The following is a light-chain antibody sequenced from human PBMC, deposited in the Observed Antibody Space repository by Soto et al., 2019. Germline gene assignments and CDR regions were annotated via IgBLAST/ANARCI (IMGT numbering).Light chain of an antibody. CDR3: QQLTSYPWT. Sequence: DIQLTQSPSFLSASVGDRVTITCRASQGISSYLAWYQQKPGKAPKLLIYAASTLQSGVPSRFSGSGSGTQFTLTIGSPQPEDFETYYCQQLTSYPWTFGQGTKVEIK. CDR2: AAS. CDR1: QGISSY. V-gene: IGKV1-9*01. J-gene: IGKJ1*01.